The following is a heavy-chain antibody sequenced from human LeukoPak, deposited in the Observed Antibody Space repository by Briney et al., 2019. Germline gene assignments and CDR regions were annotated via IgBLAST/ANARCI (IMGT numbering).Heavy chain of an antibody. V-gene: IGHV1-2*02. Sequence: ASVKVSCKASGYTFINNWMHWVRQAPGQGLEWMGWINPNSGGTNYAQKFQGRVTMTRDTSISTAYMELSRLRSDDTAVYYCARVQGGFPYYYYYMDVWGKGTTVTISS. CDR3: ARVQGGFPYYYYYMDV. CDR1: GYTFINNW. CDR2: INPNSGGT. D-gene: IGHD2-15*01. J-gene: IGHJ6*03.